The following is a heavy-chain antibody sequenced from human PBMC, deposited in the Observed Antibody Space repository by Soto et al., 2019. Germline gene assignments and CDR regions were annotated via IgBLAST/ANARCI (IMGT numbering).Heavy chain of an antibody. D-gene: IGHD2-2*01. Sequence: QVQLVESGGGVVQPGRSLRLSCAASGFTFSSYGMHWVRQAPGKGLEWVAVISYDGSNKYYADSVKGRFTISRDNSKNTLYLQMNSLRAEDTAVYYCAKDDRDIVLVPAANNYYYGMDVWGQGTTVTVSS. J-gene: IGHJ6*02. CDR3: AKDDRDIVLVPAANNYYYGMDV. CDR2: ISYDGSNK. V-gene: IGHV3-30*18. CDR1: GFTFSSYG.